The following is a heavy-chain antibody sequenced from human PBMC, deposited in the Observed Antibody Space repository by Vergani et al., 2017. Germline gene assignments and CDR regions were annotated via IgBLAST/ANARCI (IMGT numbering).Heavy chain of an antibody. CDR2: ISSSSSYI. V-gene: IGHV3-21*01. D-gene: IGHD3-9*01. Sequence: EVQLVESGGGLVKPGGSLRLSCAASGFTFSSYRMNWVRQAPGNGLEWVSSISSSSSYIYYADSVKGRFTISRDHAKNSLYLQMNSLRAEDTAVYYCARAFWVVTPQGAAFDIWGQGTMVTVSS. J-gene: IGHJ3*02. CDR3: ARAFWVVTPQGAAFDI. CDR1: GFTFSSYR.